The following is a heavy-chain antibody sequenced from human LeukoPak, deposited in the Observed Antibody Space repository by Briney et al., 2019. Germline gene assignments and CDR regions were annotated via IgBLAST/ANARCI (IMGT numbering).Heavy chain of an antibody. CDR3: AREWLRHYYYYGMDV. CDR1: GYTFTGYY. J-gene: IGHJ6*02. D-gene: IGHD5-12*01. V-gene: IGHV1-2*02. Sequence: ASVKVSCKASGYTFTGYYMHWVRQAPGQGLEWMGWINPNSGGTNYAQKFQGRVTMTRDTSISTAYMELSRLRSDDTAVYYCAREWLRHYYYYGMDVWSQGTTVTVSS. CDR2: INPNSGGT.